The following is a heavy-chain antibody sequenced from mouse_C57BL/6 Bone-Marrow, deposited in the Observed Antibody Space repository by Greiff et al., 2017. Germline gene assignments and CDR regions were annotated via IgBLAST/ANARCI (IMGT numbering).Heavy chain of an antibody. CDR3: ARWLPYYVDY. CDR2: ISDGGSYT. V-gene: IGHV5-4*01. CDR1: GFTFSSYA. J-gene: IGHJ2*01. Sequence: EVQVVESGGGLVKPGGSLKLSCAASGFTFSSYAMSWVRQTPEKRLEWVATISDGGSYTYYPDNVKGRFTISRDNAKNNLYLQMSHLKSEDTAMYYCARWLPYYVDYWGQGTTLTVSS. D-gene: IGHD2-2*01.